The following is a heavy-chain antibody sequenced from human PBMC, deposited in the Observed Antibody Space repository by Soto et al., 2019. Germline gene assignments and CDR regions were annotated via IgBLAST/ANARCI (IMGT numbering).Heavy chain of an antibody. CDR2: ISGSGRGT. CDR1: GFTFTNYA. V-gene: IGHV3-23*01. CDR3: TRQGELRWRRYFDL. D-gene: IGHD4-17*01. Sequence: EVNLLESGGGFVQPGGSLRLSCAASGFTFTNYAMSWVRRAPGKGLEWVSSISGSGRGTFYADSVKGRFTISRDDSKNTAYLQMNSLKTEDTAVYYCTRQGELRWRRYFDLWGRGTLVTVSS. J-gene: IGHJ2*01.